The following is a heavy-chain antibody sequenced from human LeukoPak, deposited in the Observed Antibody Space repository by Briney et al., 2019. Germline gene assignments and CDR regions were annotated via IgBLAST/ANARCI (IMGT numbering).Heavy chain of an antibody. Sequence: SESLSLTCTVSGASIRSYYWSWIRQPPGKGLECIGYIYYTGSTNYNYNPSLKSRVTISVDTSKNQFSLKLSSVTAADTAVYYCARHGPRRDGYNYDYWGPGTLVTVSS. V-gene: IGHV4-59*08. CDR3: ARHGPRRDGYNYDY. CDR2: IYYTGSTNY. J-gene: IGHJ4*02. CDR1: GASIRSYY. D-gene: IGHD5-24*01.